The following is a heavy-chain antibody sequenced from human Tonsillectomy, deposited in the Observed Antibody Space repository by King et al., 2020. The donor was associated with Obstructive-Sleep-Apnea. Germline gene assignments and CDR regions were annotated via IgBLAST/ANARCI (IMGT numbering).Heavy chain of an antibody. Sequence: QLVQSGAEVKKPGSSVKVSCKASGGTFSSYAISWVRQAPGQGLEWMGRIIPILGIANYAQKFQGRVTITADKSTGTAYMELSSLRSEDTAVYYCATLPTGRCGGGDCYTNYGMDVWGQGTTVTVSS. J-gene: IGHJ6*02. D-gene: IGHD2-21*02. CDR1: GGTFSSYA. CDR2: IIPILGIA. CDR3: ATLPTGRCGGGDCYTNYGMDV. V-gene: IGHV1-69*04.